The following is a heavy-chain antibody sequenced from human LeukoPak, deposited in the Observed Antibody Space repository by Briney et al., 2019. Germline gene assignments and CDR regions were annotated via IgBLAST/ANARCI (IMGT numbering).Heavy chain of an antibody. V-gene: IGHV1-2*02. Sequence: ASVKVSCKASGYTFTGYYIHWVRQDPGQGLEWMGWINPNSGGTNYAQKFQGRVTTTRDTSISTAYMELSRLRSDDTAVYYCARDPNVITFGGVIGLFDYLGQGTLVTVSS. CDR3: ARDPNVITFGGVIGLFDY. CDR1: GYTFTGYY. D-gene: IGHD3-16*02. J-gene: IGHJ4*02. CDR2: INPNSGGT.